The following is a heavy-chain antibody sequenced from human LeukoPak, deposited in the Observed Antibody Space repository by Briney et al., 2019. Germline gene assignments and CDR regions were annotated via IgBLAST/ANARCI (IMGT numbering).Heavy chain of an antibody. V-gene: IGHV4-38-2*01. CDR1: GYSISSSYY. J-gene: IGHJ3*02. D-gene: IGHD3-10*01. CDR3: ARLGRVLWFGEPRGAFDI. Sequence: SETLSLTCAVSGYSISSSYYWAWIRQPPGKGLEWIGSIYHSGNTYYNPSLKSRLTISLDMANSQFSLKLSSVTAADTAVYYCARLGRVLWFGEPRGAFDIWGQGTMVTVSS. CDR2: IYHSGNT.